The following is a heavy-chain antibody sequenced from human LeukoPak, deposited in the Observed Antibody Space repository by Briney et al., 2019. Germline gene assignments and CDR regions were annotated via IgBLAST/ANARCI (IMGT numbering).Heavy chain of an antibody. CDR2: IIPIFGTA. D-gene: IGHD4-17*01. Sequence: SVKVSCKASGGTFSSYVISWVRQAPGQGLEWMGGIIPIFGTANYAQKFQGRVTITADESTSTAYMELSSLRSEDTAVYYCARDHYYGDRFSYNGMDVWGQGTTVTVSS. CDR1: GGTFSSYV. J-gene: IGHJ6*02. CDR3: ARDHYYGDRFSYNGMDV. V-gene: IGHV1-69*13.